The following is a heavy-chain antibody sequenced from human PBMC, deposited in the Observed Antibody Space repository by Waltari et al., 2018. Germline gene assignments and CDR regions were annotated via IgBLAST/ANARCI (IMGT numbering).Heavy chain of an antibody. CDR3: ASCITTPWGVGFDP. V-gene: IGHV4-59*01. D-gene: IGHD3-10*01. CDR1: GGSISSYY. Sequence: QVQLQESGPGLVKPSETLSLTCTVSGGSISSYYWSWIRQPPGKGLEWIGYIYYSGSTNYNPSLKSRVTISVDTSKNQFSLKLSSVTAADTAVYYCASCITTPWGVGFDPWGQGTLVTVSS. J-gene: IGHJ5*02. CDR2: IYYSGST.